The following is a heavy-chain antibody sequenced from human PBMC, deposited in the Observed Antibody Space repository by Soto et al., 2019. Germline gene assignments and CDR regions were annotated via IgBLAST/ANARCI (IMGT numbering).Heavy chain of an antibody. Sequence: VQLVQSGAEVKKPGSSVRVSCKASGDTFTFYSINWVRQAPGLGLEWMGRINPILSMSNYAQRFQGRVTMTADKSTSTAYMELSSLRSEDTAMYYWASSYGSGYRAFDYWGQGALVTVSS. CDR1: GDTFTFYS. D-gene: IGHD3-10*01. V-gene: IGHV1-69*02. CDR2: INPILSMS. J-gene: IGHJ4*02. CDR3: ASSYGSGYRAFDY.